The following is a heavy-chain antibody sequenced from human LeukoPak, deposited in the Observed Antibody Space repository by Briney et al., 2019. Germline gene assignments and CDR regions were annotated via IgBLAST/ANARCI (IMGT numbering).Heavy chain of an antibody. CDR1: GFTFSSYA. V-gene: IGHV3-23*01. D-gene: IGHD1-26*01. J-gene: IGHJ4*02. CDR3: ATQQWVSYYCVY. CDR2: ISGSGGST. Sequence: GGSLRLSRAASGFTFSSYAMSWVRQAPGKGLEWVSAISGSGGSTYYADSVKGRFTISRDNSKNTLYLQMNSLRAEDTAVYYCATQQWVSYYCVYWGQGTLVTVSS.